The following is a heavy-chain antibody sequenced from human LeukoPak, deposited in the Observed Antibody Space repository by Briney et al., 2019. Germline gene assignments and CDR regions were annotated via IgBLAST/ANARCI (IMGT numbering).Heavy chain of an antibody. J-gene: IGHJ4*02. D-gene: IGHD3-10*01. V-gene: IGHV1-18*01. CDR1: GYTFTSYG. CDR2: ISAYNGNT. Sequence: GASVKVSCKASGYTFTSYGISWVRQAPGQGLEWMGWISAYNGNTNYAQKLQGRVTMTTDTSTSTAYMELRSLRSDDTAVYYCARVLLWFGDPGLFDYWGQGTLVTVAS. CDR3: ARVLLWFGDPGLFDY.